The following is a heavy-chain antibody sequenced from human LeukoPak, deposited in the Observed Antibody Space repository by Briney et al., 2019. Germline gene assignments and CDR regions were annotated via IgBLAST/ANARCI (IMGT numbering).Heavy chain of an antibody. CDR1: GFTFSSYA. V-gene: IGHV3-30-3*01. CDR2: ISYDGSNK. D-gene: IGHD6-19*01. CDR3: VKTVAGAFDY. J-gene: IGHJ4*02. Sequence: GGSLRLSCAASGFTFSSYAMHWVRQAPGKGLEWVAVISYDGSNKYYADSVKGRFTISRDNSKNTLYLQMNSLRAEDTAVYYCVKTVAGAFDYWGQGTQVTVSS.